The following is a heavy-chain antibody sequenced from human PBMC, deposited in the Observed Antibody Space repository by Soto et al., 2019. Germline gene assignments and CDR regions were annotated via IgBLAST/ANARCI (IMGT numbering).Heavy chain of an antibody. J-gene: IGHJ4*02. CDR1: GFTFSSYW. V-gene: IGHV3-7*01. D-gene: IGHD6-6*01. CDR3: ARVLRRIAALEPYYFDY. Sequence: GGSLRLSCAASGFTFSSYWMSWVRQAPGKGLEWVANIKQDGSEKYYVDSVKGRFTISRDNAKNSLYLQMNSLRAEDTAVYYCARVLRRIAALEPYYFDYWGQGTLVTVSS. CDR2: IKQDGSEK.